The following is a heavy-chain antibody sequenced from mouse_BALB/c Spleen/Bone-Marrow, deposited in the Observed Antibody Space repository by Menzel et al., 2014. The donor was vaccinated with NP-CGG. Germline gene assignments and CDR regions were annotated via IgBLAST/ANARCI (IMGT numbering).Heavy chain of an antibody. CDR2: IYPGDGDT. CDR1: GYTFTSNW. J-gene: IGHJ1*01. CDR3: AREDDGYYDWYFDV. D-gene: IGHD2-3*01. Sequence: VQLQESGAELARPGASVKLSCKASGYTFTSNWMQWVKQRPGQGLEWIGAIYPGDGDTRYTQKFKGKATLTADKSSSTAYMQLSSLASEDSAVYYCAREDDGYYDWYFDVWGAGTTVTVSS. V-gene: IGHV1-87*01.